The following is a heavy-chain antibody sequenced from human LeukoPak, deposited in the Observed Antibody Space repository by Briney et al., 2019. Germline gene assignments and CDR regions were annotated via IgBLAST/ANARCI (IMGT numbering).Heavy chain of an antibody. J-gene: IGHJ2*01. CDR1: GGSISSGGYY. CDR3: ARENSNYAGVLWYFDL. D-gene: IGHD4-4*01. Sequence: PSETLSLTCTVSGGSISSGGYYWSWIRQHPGKGLEWIGYIYYSGSTHYNPSLKSRVTISVDTSKNQFSLKLSSVTAADTAVYYCARENSNYAGVLWYFDLWGRGTLVTVSS. CDR2: IYYSGST. V-gene: IGHV4-31*03.